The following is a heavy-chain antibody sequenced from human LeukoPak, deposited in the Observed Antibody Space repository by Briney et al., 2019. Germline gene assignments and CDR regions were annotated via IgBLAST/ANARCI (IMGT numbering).Heavy chain of an antibody. V-gene: IGHV4-30-4*01. J-gene: IGHJ5*02. Sequence: SQTLSLTCTVSGGSISSGDYYWSWIRQPPGKGLEWIGYFYYSGSTYYNPSLKSRVTISVDTSKNQFSLKLSSVTAADTAMYYCARPDYYDSRIDPWGQGTLVTVSS. CDR2: FYYSGST. CDR1: GGSISSGDYY. CDR3: ARPDYYDSRIDP. D-gene: IGHD3-22*01.